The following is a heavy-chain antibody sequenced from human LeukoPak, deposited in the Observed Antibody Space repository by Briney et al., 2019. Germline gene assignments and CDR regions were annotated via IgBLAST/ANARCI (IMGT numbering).Heavy chain of an antibody. CDR1: GFIFSRYA. J-gene: IGHJ5*02. D-gene: IGHD6-25*01. V-gene: IGHV3-23*01. Sequence: GGSLRLSCAASGFIFSRYAMNWVRQAPGKGLGWVSAISGSGGSTYYADSVKGRFTISRDNSKNTLYLQMNSLRAEDTAVYYCAKEIAATPHNWFDPWGQGTLVTVSS. CDR2: ISGSGGST. CDR3: AKEIAATPHNWFDP.